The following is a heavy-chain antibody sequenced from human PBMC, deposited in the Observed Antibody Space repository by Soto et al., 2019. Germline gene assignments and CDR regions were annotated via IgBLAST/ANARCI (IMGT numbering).Heavy chain of an antibody. V-gene: IGHV1-69*13. D-gene: IGHD6-13*01. CDR2: IIPIFGTP. CDR1: GGTFSSSA. CDR3: AKGGSSSSNWLDP. J-gene: IGHJ5*02. Sequence: SVKVSCKASGGTFSSSAISWVRQAPGQGLEWMGRIIPIFGTPSYAQKFQGRVTITADESTSTVYMELYSLRSEDTAVYYCAKGGSSSSNWLDPWGQGTLVTVSS.